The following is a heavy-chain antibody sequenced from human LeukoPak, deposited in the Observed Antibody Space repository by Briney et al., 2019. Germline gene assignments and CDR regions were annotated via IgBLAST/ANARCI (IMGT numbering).Heavy chain of an antibody. D-gene: IGHD2-21*02. Sequence: ASVKVSCKASGYTFTSYDINWVGQAAGQGLEWVGWLNPNNGRRGYAQKFQGRVTLTRDTSINTAYMELSSLRSEDTAVYYCARGLGDCGGDCYTDYWGQGTLVTVSS. J-gene: IGHJ4*02. CDR2: LNPNNGRR. V-gene: IGHV1-8*01. CDR3: ARGLGDCGGDCYTDY. CDR1: GYTFTSYD.